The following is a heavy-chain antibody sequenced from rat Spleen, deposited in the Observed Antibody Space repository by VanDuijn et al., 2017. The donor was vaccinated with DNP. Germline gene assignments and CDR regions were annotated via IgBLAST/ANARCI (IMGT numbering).Heavy chain of an antibody. CDR1: GFIFSDHY. CDR3: ARRDWEVDFDY. CDR2: ISYEGGST. D-gene: IGHD5-1*01. J-gene: IGHJ2*01. Sequence: EVQLMESGGGLVQPGRPLNLSCAASGFIFSDHYMAWVRQAPKKGLEWVASISYEGGSTYYGDSVKGRFTISRDNAKNTLYLQMNSLRSEDTATYYCARRDWEVDFDYWGQGVMVTVST. V-gene: IGHV5-22*01.